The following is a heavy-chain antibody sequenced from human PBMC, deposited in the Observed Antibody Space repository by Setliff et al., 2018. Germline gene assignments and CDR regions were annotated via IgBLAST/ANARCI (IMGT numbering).Heavy chain of an antibody. CDR3: ARSRTIAVKGGVFAV. J-gene: IGHJ2*01. CDR1: GASISSDGYY. CDR2: IYYSGST. Sequence: SETLSLTCIVSGASISSDGYYWRWIRQHPGKGLEWIGYIYYSGSTYYNPSLKSRVTISLDTSKNQFSLELSSVTAADTAVYYCARSRTIAVKGGVFAVWGRGTLVTVSS. D-gene: IGHD6-19*01. V-gene: IGHV4-31*03.